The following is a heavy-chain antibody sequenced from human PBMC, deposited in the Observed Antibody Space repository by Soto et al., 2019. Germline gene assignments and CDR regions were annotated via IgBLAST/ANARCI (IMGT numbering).Heavy chain of an antibody. J-gene: IGHJ4*02. Sequence: QVQLQHWGAGLLNPSETLSLTCAVYGRSFSGSYWSCIRQPPGKRREWIGELNHSGSTNYNPSLKSRVTISVDTHKNQFSLKLRSVTAPDAAVYYCARAWRVGANPGFAYWGQGTLVPVSS. CDR3: ARAWRVGANPGFAY. V-gene: IGHV4-34*01. CDR2: LNHSGST. D-gene: IGHD1-26*01. CDR1: GRSFSGSY.